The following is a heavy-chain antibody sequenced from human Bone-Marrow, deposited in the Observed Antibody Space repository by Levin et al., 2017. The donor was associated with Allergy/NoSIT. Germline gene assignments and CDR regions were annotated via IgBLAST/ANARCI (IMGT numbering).Heavy chain of an antibody. D-gene: IGHD3-16*01. Sequence: LSLTCAASGFSFSSYNMNWVRQAPGKGLEWISYISTGSSDIIYADSVKGRFSVSRDNAKTSLFLQMYSLRADDTAVYYCATLGSFRGVTYPDYWGQGTLVTVSS. CDR2: ISTGSSDI. CDR1: GFSFSSYN. V-gene: IGHV3-48*01. CDR3: ATLGSFRGVTYPDY. J-gene: IGHJ4*02.